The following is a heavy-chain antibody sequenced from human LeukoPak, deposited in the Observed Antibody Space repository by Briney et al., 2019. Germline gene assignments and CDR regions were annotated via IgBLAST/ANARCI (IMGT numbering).Heavy chain of an antibody. CDR1: GYTFTGYY. CDR2: INPNSGGT. Sequence: ASVKVSCKASGYTFTGYYMHWVRQAPGQGLEWMGWINPNSGGTNYAQKFQGRVTMTRDTSISTAYMELSRLRSDDTAVYYCARDLRYSPNWFDPWGQGTLVTVSS. V-gene: IGHV1-2*02. J-gene: IGHJ5*02. D-gene: IGHD6-13*01. CDR3: ARDLRYSPNWFDP.